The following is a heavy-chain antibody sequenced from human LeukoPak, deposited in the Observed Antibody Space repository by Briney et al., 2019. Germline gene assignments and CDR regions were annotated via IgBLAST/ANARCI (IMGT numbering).Heavy chain of an antibody. CDR3: ARGTTSNGYSYGY. Sequence: GGSLRLSCAASGFTFSSYAMSWVRQAPGKGLEWVSSISSSSSYIYYADSVKGRFTISRDNAKNSLYLQMNSLRAEDTAVYYCARGTTSNGYSYGYWGQGTLVTVSS. J-gene: IGHJ4*02. V-gene: IGHV3-21*01. CDR1: GFTFSSYA. CDR2: ISSSSSYI. D-gene: IGHD5-18*01.